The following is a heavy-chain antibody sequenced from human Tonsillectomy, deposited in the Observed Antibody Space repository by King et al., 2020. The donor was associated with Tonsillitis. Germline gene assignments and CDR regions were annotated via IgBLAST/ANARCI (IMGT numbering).Heavy chain of an antibody. CDR2: IYSGGST. V-gene: IGHV3-66*01. D-gene: IGHD1-26*01. CDR1: GFTVSSYY. Sequence: VQLVESGGGLVQPGGSLRLSCAASGFTVSSYYMSWVRQAPGKGLEWVSVIYSGGSTYYADSVKGRFTISRDNSKNTLYLQMNSLRAEDTAVYYCARFSGSYYYFDYWGQGTLVTVSS. J-gene: IGHJ4*02. CDR3: ARFSGSYYYFDY.